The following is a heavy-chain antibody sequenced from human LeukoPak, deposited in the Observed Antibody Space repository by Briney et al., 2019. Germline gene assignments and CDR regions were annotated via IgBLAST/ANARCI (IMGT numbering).Heavy chain of an antibody. CDR1: GFTFSDHW. Sequence: PGGSLRLSCAASGFTFSDHWMHWVRQVPGKGLLWVARMNSDGTTTNYADSVKGRFTISRDNAENTLFLQMNSLGADDTAVYYCARAGWYRFDYWDQGTLVTVSS. CDR3: ARAGWYRFDY. D-gene: IGHD6-19*01. J-gene: IGHJ4*02. CDR2: MNSDGTTT. V-gene: IGHV3-74*01.